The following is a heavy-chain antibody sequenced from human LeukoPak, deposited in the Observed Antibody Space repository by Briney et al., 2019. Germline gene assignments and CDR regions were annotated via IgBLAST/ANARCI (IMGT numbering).Heavy chain of an antibody. CDR1: GFTFSTYA. V-gene: IGHV3-30-3*01. Sequence: GRSLRLSCAASGFTFSTYAMYWVRQAPGKGPEWVAIVSYDGSIEYYADSVKGRFTISRDNSKNTLYLQMNSLRAEDTAVYYCARDLLGGGLDYWGQGTLVTVSS. CDR3: ARDLLGGGLDY. CDR2: VSYDGSIE. J-gene: IGHJ4*02. D-gene: IGHD3-16*01.